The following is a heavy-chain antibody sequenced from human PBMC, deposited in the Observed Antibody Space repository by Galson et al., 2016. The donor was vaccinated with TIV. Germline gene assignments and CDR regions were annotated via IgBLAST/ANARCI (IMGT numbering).Heavy chain of an antibody. Sequence: LRLSCAASGFTFGSYAMNWVRQAPGKGLEWVSSIGGSGGSPYYADSVKGRFTISRDSSKNTVFLQMNSLRAEDTAIYYCAKDRQWIPSTLDHWGHGTLVTVSS. D-gene: IGHD5-18*01. J-gene: IGHJ4*01. V-gene: IGHV3-23*01. CDR3: AKDRQWIPSTLDH. CDR1: GFTFGSYA. CDR2: IGGSGGSP.